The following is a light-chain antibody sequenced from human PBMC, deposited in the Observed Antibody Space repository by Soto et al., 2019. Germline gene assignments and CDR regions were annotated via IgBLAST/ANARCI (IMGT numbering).Light chain of an antibody. V-gene: IGKV3-15*01. J-gene: IGKJ5*01. CDR3: QQYNNWPRT. CDR2: GAS. Sequence: EIVLTQSPDTLSLSPGERATLSCRASQRVSSDSLAWYQQQPGQAPRLLIYGASTRATGIPARFSGSGSGTEFTLTISSLQSEDFAVYYCQQYNNWPRTFGQGTRLEIK. CDR1: QRVSSD.